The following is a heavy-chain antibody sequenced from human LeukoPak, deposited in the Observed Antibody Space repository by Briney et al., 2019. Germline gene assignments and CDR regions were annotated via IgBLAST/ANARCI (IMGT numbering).Heavy chain of an antibody. CDR1: GFTFSTYW. J-gene: IGHJ4*02. D-gene: IGHD2-15*01. V-gene: IGHV3-7*05. CDR2: IKQDGSEK. Sequence: GGSLRLSCAASGFTFSTYWMTWVRQAPGKGLEWVANIKQDGSEKHYVDSVKGRFTISRDNAKNSLYLQMNSLRAEDTAVYFCARGYCNGGYCLPHYWGQGTLVTVSS. CDR3: ARGYCNGGYCLPHY.